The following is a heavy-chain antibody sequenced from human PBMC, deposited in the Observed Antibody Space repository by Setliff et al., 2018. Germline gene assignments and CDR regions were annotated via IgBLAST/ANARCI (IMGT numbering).Heavy chain of an antibody. J-gene: IGHJ4*02. D-gene: IGHD4-17*01. Sequence: GASVKVSCKASGYGFTSYGISWVRQAPGQGLEWMGWISPYNGDTSYTQKLQDRVTMTTDISTSTAFMELRSLTSDDTAIYYCARVRGDYGDQEFDYWGQGTLVTVSS. CDR1: GYGFTSYG. CDR3: ARVRGDYGDQEFDY. CDR2: ISPYNGDT. V-gene: IGHV1-18*01.